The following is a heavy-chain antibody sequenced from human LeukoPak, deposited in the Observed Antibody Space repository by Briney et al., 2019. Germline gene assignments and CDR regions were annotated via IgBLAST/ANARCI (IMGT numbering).Heavy chain of an antibody. V-gene: IGHV4-59*08. J-gene: IGHJ4*03. CDR3: ANQGTAYCGGECFSGGPGIAFGF. Sequence: SETLSLTCTVSGGSISSYYWSWIRQPPGKGLEWIGYIYYSGSTNYNPSLKSRITISVDTSKNQFSLKLSSVPAADTAVDYWANQGTAYCGGECFSGGPGIAFGFLGQGTL. D-gene: IGHD2-21*01. CDR1: GGSISSYY. CDR2: IYYSGST.